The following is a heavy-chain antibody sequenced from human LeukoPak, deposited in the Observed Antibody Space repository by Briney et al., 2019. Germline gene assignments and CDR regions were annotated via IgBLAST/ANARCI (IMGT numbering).Heavy chain of an antibody. CDR1: GFTFSGSH. J-gene: IGHJ4*02. D-gene: IGHD2/OR15-2a*01. CDR2: VRNEADGYAT. V-gene: IGHV3-73*01. CDR3: SRLTFSCHDY. Sequence: PGASLRLSCAASGFTFSGSHMHWVRQAPGKGLEWVGHVRNEADGYATAYGASVKGRFTISRDDSNNMVYLQMNSLKTEDSAVYYCSRLTFSCHDYWGQGTLVTVSS.